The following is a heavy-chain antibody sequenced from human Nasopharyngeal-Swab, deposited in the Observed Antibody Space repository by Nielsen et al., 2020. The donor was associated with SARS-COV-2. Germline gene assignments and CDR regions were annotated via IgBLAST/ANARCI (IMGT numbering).Heavy chain of an antibody. Sequence: ASVKVSCKASGYTFTSYYMHWVRQAPGQGLEWMGIINPSGGSTSYAQKFQGRVTMTRDTSTSTVYMELSSLSSEDTAVYYCARDSQNLRCWDYWGQGTLVTVSS. CDR3: ARDSQNLRCWDY. CDR2: INPSGGST. CDR1: GYTFTSYY. D-gene: IGHD4-17*01. V-gene: IGHV1-46*01. J-gene: IGHJ4*02.